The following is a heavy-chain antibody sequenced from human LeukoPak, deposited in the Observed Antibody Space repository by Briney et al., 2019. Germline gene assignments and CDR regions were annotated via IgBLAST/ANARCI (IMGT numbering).Heavy chain of an antibody. J-gene: IGHJ4*02. Sequence: VASVKVSCKASGFTFTSSAMQWVRQARGQRLEWIGWIVVGSGNTNYAQKFQGRVTITADKSTSTAYMELSSLRSEDTAVYYCARDLSGSYGDYWGQGTLVTVSS. CDR1: GFTFTSSA. CDR3: ARDLSGSYGDY. CDR2: IVVGSGNT. D-gene: IGHD1-26*01. V-gene: IGHV1-58*02.